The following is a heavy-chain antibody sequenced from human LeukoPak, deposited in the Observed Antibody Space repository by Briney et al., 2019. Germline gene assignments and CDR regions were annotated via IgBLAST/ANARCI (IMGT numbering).Heavy chain of an antibody. D-gene: IGHD6-19*01. CDR2: INHSGST. CDR1: GGSLSGYY. CDR3: ARGPSGWYGVYYYYYMDV. Sequence: SETLSLTCAVYGGSLSGYYWSWIRQPPGKGLEWIGEINHSGSTNYNPSLKSRVTISVDTSKNQFSLKLSSVTAADTAVYYCARGPSGWYGVYYYYYMDVWGKGTTVTVSS. J-gene: IGHJ6*03. V-gene: IGHV4-34*01.